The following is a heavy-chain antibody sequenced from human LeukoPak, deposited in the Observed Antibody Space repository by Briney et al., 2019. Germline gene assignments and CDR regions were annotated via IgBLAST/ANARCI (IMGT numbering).Heavy chain of an antibody. CDR3: AKVRDLDTVLGRFDN. CDR2: ISGNGGRA. V-gene: IGHV3-23*01. D-gene: IGHD5-18*01. J-gene: IGHJ5*02. CDR1: GFTFSSYA. Sequence: GGSLRLSCAASGFTFSSYAMSWVRQAPGKGLEWVSVISGNGGRAYYADSVKGRFTISRDNSKNTLYLQMNSLRAEDTAVYYCAKVRDLDTVLGRFDNWGQGTLVTVSS.